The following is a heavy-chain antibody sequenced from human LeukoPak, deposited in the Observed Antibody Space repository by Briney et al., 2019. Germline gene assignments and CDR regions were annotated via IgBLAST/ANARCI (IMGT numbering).Heavy chain of an antibody. V-gene: IGHV4-59*08. Sequence: SETLSLTCTVSGGSISSYYWSWIRQPPGKGLEWIGYIYYGGSTNYNPSLKSRVTISVDTSKNQFSLKLSSVTAADTAVYYCARRQRYCIGVSCYSAYGMDVWGQGTTVTVSS. D-gene: IGHD2-15*01. CDR3: ARRQRYCIGVSCYSAYGMDV. CDR2: IYYGGST. CDR1: GGSISSYY. J-gene: IGHJ6*02.